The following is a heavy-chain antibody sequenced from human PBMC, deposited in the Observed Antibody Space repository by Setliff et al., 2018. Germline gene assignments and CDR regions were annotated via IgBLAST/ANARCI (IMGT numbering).Heavy chain of an antibody. D-gene: IGHD3-3*01. CDR1: DYAFVSYG. Sequence: ASVKVSCKASDYAFVSYGLSWMRQAPGQGLEWLGWISAYTGKADYAHNFQDRLTMTTDTSTNTAYMEWRSLTSDDTAVYFCARAPRLEWILPTFDYWGQGTPVTVSS. CDR3: ARAPRLEWILPTFDY. J-gene: IGHJ4*02. CDR2: ISAYTGKA. V-gene: IGHV1-18*01.